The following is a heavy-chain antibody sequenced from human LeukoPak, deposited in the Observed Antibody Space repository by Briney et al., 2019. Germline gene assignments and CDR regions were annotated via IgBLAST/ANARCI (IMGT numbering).Heavy chain of an antibody. V-gene: IGHV3-15*01. Sequence: GGSLRLSCAASGFTFSNAWMSWVRQAPGKGLEWVGRIKSKTDGGTTDCAAPVKGRFTISRDDSKNTLYLQMNSLKTEDTAVYYCTTDRDCSSTSCPPARFDPWGQGTLVTVSS. CDR1: GFTFSNAW. J-gene: IGHJ5*02. CDR2: IKSKTDGGTT. CDR3: TTDRDCSSTSCPPARFDP. D-gene: IGHD2-2*01.